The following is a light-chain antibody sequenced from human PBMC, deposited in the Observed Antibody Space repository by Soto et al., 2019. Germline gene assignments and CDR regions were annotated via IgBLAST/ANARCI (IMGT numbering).Light chain of an antibody. V-gene: IGLV2-14*01. J-gene: IGLJ2*01. Sequence: QSALTQPASVSGSPGQSITISCTGTRSDVGGYNYVSWYQQHPGKAPKLIIYDVSNRPSGVSNRFSGSKSGNTASLTISGLQAEYEADYYCSSYTSSSTLVFGGGTKVTVL. CDR3: SSYTSSSTLV. CDR1: RSDVGGYNY. CDR2: DVS.